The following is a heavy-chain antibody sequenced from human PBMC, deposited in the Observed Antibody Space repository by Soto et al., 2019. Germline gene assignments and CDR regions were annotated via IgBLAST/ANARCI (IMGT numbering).Heavy chain of an antibody. V-gene: IGHV1-3*04. CDR3: AREGIHSQIHPWGDAFDF. D-gene: IGHD5-18*01. CDR2: INTGTGRT. Sequence: QAKLVQSGPEVKKPGPSVRVSCKASGYTFGIYPTHCVRQPPRPSLEWMAWINTGTGRTDLSQKFQGRLTITTDTAAGTVYMVLSGLRSEDTAVYYCAREGIHSQIHPWGDAFDFWCQGTTVTVSS. CDR1: GYTFGIYP. J-gene: IGHJ3*01.